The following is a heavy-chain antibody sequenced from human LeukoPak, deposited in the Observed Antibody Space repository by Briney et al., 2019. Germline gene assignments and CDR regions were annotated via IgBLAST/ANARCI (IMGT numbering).Heavy chain of an antibody. Sequence: GGSLRLSCTASGFTLTSYAMSWVRQAPGKGLEWVSGISGGSDWTDYADSVKGRFTISRDNSKNTLYLQMNSLRAEDTAVYYCAKDYGGAFIFDYWAQGPLVTVPS. J-gene: IGHJ4*02. CDR2: ISGGSDWT. CDR1: GFTLTSYA. V-gene: IGHV3-23*01. D-gene: IGHD3-16*01. CDR3: AKDYGGAFIFDY.